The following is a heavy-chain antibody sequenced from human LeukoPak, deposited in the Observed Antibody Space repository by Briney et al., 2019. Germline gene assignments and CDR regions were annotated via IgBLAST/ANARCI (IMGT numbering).Heavy chain of an antibody. CDR3: ARAYSSSWYWMGYFDY. Sequence: SETLSLTCAVYGGSFSGYYWSWIRQPPGKGLEWIGEINHSGSTNYNPSLKSRVTISVDTSKNQFSLKLSSVTAADSAVYYCARAYSSSWYWMGYFDYWGQGTLVTVSS. J-gene: IGHJ4*02. D-gene: IGHD6-13*01. CDR2: INHSGST. CDR1: GGSFSGYY. V-gene: IGHV4-34*01.